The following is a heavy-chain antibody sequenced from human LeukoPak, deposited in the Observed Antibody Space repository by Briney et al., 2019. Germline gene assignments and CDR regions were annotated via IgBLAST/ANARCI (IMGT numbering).Heavy chain of an antibody. J-gene: IGHJ4*02. CDR2: IYYSGCT. CDR1: GGSISSYY. Sequence: SETLSLTCTVSGGSISSYYWSWIRQPPGKGLEWIGYIYYSGCTNYNPSLKSRVTISVDTSKNQFSLKLSSVTAADTAVYYCARERCSGGSCYFDYWGQGTLVTVSS. CDR3: ARERCSGGSCYFDY. D-gene: IGHD2-15*01. V-gene: IGHV4-59*01.